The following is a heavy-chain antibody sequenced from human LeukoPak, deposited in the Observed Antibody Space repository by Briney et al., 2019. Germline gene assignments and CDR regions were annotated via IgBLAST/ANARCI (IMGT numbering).Heavy chain of an antibody. CDR1: GYTLTELS. Sequence: EASVKVSCKVSGYTLTELSMHWVRQAPGKGLEWMGGFDPEDGETIYAQKFQGRVTMTEDTSTDTAYMELSSLRSEDAAVYYCATLLPHCSSTSCYSGGDYWGQGTLVTVSS. J-gene: IGHJ4*02. D-gene: IGHD2-2*01. CDR3: ATLLPHCSSTSCYSGGDY. V-gene: IGHV1-24*01. CDR2: FDPEDGET.